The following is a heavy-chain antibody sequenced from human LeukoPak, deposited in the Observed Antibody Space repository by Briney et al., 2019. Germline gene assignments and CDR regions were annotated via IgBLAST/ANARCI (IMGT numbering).Heavy chain of an antibody. CDR3: AKTRNGYTTEYLQH. D-gene: IGHD5-24*01. CDR2: ISSPGGNT. V-gene: IGHV3-23*01. J-gene: IGHJ1*01. Sequence: GGSLRLSCTSSGFILSSFAMSWVRQAPGKGLEWVSSISSPGGNTYYADSMKGRFTISRDNSNNLVYLQMNSLRAEDTAVYYCAKTRNGYTTEYLQHWGQGTLVTVSS. CDR1: GFILSSFA.